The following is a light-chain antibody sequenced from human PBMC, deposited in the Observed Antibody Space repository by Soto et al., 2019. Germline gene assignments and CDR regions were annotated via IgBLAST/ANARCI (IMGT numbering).Light chain of an antibody. V-gene: IGLV1-44*01. J-gene: IGLJ2*01. CDR2: GSD. CDR3: YSYAGSRTFVV. Sequence: QSVLTQPPSVSGTPGQRVIISCSGSTSNIGANPVNWYQQLPGTAPKLLIYGSDRRPSGVPDRFSGSKSATSASLAISGLQSADEADYYCYSYAGSRTFVVIGGGTKLTVL. CDR1: TSNIGANP.